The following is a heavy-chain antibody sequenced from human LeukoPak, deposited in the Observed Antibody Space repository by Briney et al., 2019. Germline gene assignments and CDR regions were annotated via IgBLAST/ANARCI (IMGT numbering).Heavy chain of an antibody. Sequence: PGGSLRLSCAASGFTFSSYSMNWVRQAPGKGLEWVSYISSSSNIYYADSVKGRFTISRDNAKNSLYLQMNSLRAEDTAVYYCAKDHGQNFDYWGQGTLVTVSS. J-gene: IGHJ4*02. CDR3: AKDHGQNFDY. CDR2: ISSSSNI. CDR1: GFTFSSYS. V-gene: IGHV3-48*01.